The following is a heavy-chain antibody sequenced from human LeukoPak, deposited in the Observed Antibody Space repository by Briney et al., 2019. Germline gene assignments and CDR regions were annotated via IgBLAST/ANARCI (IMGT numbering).Heavy chain of an antibody. CDR3: AGGIVPPRTY. D-gene: IGHD3-16*01. V-gene: IGHV4-4*09. CDR2: IYTSGST. J-gene: IGHJ4*02. CDR1: GGSISSYY. Sequence: SETLSLTCTVSGGSISSYYWSWIRQPPGKGLEWIGYIYTSGSTNYNPTLKSRVTISVDTSKNQFSLKLSSVTAADTAVYYCAGGIVPPRTYWGQGTLVTVSS.